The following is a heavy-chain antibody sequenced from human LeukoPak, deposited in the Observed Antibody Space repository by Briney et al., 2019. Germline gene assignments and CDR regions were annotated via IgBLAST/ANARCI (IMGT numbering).Heavy chain of an antibody. J-gene: IGHJ4*02. V-gene: IGHV3-74*01. CDR2: INVDGSST. CDR3: ARKGKSTDFDY. CDR1: GFTFSIHW. Sequence: GGSLRLSCAASGFTFSIHWMHWVRQGPGKGLVWVSRINVDGSSTGSADSVKGRFTISRDNAKNTLYLQMNSLRPEDTAVYYCARKGKSTDFDYWGQGNLVTVSS. D-gene: IGHD3-10*01.